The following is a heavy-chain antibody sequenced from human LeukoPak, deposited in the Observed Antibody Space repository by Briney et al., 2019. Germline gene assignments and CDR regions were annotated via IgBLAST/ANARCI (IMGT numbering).Heavy chain of an antibody. CDR3: ARVGRGDHTWGSYSFDY. D-gene: IGHD3-16*01. CDR1: GFTVSSNY. CDR2: IYSGGST. J-gene: IGHJ4*02. V-gene: IGHV3-53*01. Sequence: PGGSLRLSCAASGFTVSSNYMSWVRQAPGKGLEWVSVIYSGGSTYYADSVKGRFTISRDNSKNTLYLQMNSLRAEDTAVYYCARVGRGDHTWGSYSFDYWGQGVLVTVSS.